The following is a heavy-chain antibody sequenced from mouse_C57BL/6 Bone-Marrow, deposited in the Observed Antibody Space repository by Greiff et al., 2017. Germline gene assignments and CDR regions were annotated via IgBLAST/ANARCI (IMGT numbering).Heavy chain of an antibody. V-gene: IGHV7-1*01. J-gene: IGHJ3*01. D-gene: IGHD4-1*01. CDR3: ARGTGTVPFAY. Sequence: EVKLVESGGGLVQSGRSLRLSCATSGFTFSDFYMAWVRQAPGKGLEWIAASRNKANDYTTEYSASVKGRFIVSRDTSQSILYLQMNALRAEDTAIYYCARGTGTVPFAYCGQGTLVTVSA. CDR2: SRNKANDYTT. CDR1: GFTFSDFY.